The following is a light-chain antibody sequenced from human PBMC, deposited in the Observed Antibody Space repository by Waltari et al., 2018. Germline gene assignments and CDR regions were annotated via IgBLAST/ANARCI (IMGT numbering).Light chain of an antibody. Sequence: QSALTQPRSVSGSPGQSVTISCTGTSSDVGSYDYVSWYQQHPGKAPKVMIYDVNKRPSGVPDRFAGSKSGNTASLTISGLQAEDEAEYYCCSYGGSYYVLGTGTEVTVL. CDR3: CSYGGSYYV. CDR2: DVN. V-gene: IGLV2-11*01. J-gene: IGLJ1*01. CDR1: SSDVGSYDY.